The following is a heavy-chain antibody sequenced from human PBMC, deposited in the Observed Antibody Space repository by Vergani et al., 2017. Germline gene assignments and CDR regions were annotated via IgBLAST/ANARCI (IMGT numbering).Heavy chain of an antibody. J-gene: IGHJ4*02. V-gene: IGHV3-48*03. CDR2: ISSSGSTI. Sequence: EVQLLESGGGLVQPGGSLRLSCAASGFTFSSYAMSWVRQAPGKGLEWVSYISSSGSTIYYADSVKGRFTISRDNAKNSLYLQMNSLRAEDTAVYYCARDRGDYYDSSGYYRTGYYFDYWGQGTLVTVSS. CDR3: ARDRGDYYDSSGYYRTGYYFDY. D-gene: IGHD3-22*01. CDR1: GFTFSSYA.